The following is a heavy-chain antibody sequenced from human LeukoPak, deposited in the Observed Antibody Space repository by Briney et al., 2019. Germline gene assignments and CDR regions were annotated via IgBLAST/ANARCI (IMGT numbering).Heavy chain of an antibody. CDR3: SRSLEY. CDR2: INQDGSVK. Sequence: GGSLRLSCTASGFTFSHYWMDWVRQAPGKGLEWVANINQDGSVKYYVDSVKGRFTISRDNTKNSLSLRMDRLRDDDTAVYYCSRSLEYSGQGTLVTVSS. CDR1: GFTFSHYW. V-gene: IGHV3-7*01. J-gene: IGHJ4*02.